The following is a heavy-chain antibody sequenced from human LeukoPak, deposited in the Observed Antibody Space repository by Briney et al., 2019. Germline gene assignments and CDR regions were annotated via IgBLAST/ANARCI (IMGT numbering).Heavy chain of an antibody. CDR2: ISYDGSNK. J-gene: IGHJ4*02. Sequence: GGSLRLSCAASGFTFSSYGMHWVRQAPGKGLEWVAVISYDGSNKYYADSVKGRFTISRDNSKNTLYLQMNSLRAGDTAVYYCAKDHYDSSGYIPNWGQGTLVTVSS. V-gene: IGHV3-30*18. D-gene: IGHD3-22*01. CDR1: GFTFSSYG. CDR3: AKDHYDSSGYIPN.